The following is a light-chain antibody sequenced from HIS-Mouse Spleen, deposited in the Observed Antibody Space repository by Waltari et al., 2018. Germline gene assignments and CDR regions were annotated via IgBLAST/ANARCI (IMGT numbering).Light chain of an antibody. J-gene: IGLJ2*01. CDR2: DNN. Sequence: QSVLTQPPSVSAAPGQKVTISCSVSSPNLGNNYLSWYQQLPGTAPKLLIYDNNKRPSGIPDRFSGSKSGTSATLGITGLQTGDEADYYCGTWDSSLSAVVFGGGTKLTVL. V-gene: IGLV1-51*01. CDR1: SPNLGNNY. CDR3: GTWDSSLSAVV.